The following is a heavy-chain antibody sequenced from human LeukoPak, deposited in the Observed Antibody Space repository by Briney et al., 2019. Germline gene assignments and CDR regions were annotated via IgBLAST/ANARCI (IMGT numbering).Heavy chain of an antibody. CDR1: GFTFSSYA. Sequence: GGSLRLSWAASGFTFSSYAMSGGRQAPGRGVEWGSAVGGSGGDTYYADSVEGRFTISRDNSKNTVYLQMNTLRAEDTPIYYCAKDIGGSGAYWGQGTLVTVSS. CDR3: AKDIGGSGAY. J-gene: IGHJ4*02. CDR2: VGGSGGDT. V-gene: IGHV3-23*01. D-gene: IGHD3-3*01.